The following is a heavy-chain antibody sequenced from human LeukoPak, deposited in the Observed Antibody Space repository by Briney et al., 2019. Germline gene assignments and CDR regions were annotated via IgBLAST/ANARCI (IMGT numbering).Heavy chain of an antibody. CDR1: GYSFTSYW. CDR2: IYPGDSDT. CDR3: ARHGSGSYNYYYYGMDV. V-gene: IGHV5-51*01. D-gene: IGHD1-26*01. J-gene: IGHJ6*02. Sequence: GESLKISCKGSGYSFTSYWIGWVRQMPGKGLEWMGIIYPGDSDTRYSPSFHGQVTISADKSISTAYLQWSSLKASDTAMYYCARHGSGSYNYYYYGMDVWGQGTTVTVSS.